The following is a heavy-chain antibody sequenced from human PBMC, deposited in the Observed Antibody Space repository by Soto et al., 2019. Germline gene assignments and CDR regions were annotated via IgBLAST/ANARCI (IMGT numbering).Heavy chain of an antibody. V-gene: IGHV3-30*18. J-gene: IGHJ4*02. D-gene: IGHD1-7*01. Sequence: VGSLRLSCQASCFNFDNYGMHWVRQAPGKGLEWVAVITYDGSNKYYADSVKGRFTISRDNSKNTLSLHLNTPKPEDTAVYHCAKDRVGGTFYTPLGFWGQGTLVTVSS. CDR2: ITYDGSNK. CDR1: CFNFDNYG. CDR3: AKDRVGGTFYTPLGF.